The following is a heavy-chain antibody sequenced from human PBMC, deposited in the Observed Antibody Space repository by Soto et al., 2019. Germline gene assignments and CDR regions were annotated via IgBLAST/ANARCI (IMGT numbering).Heavy chain of an antibody. CDR2: IKQDGSEK. J-gene: IGHJ3*02. Sequence: GGSLRLSCAASGFTFSSYWMSWVRQAPGKGLEWVANIKQDGSEKYYVDSVKGRFTISRDNAKNSLYLQMNSLRAEDPVVYYCARIDDYGDPDAFDIWGQGTMVTVSS. V-gene: IGHV3-7*01. CDR1: GFTFSSYW. CDR3: ARIDDYGDPDAFDI. D-gene: IGHD4-17*01.